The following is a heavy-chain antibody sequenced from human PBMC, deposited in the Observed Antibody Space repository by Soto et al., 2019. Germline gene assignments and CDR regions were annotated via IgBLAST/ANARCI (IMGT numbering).Heavy chain of an antibody. V-gene: IGHV1-3*01. CDR1: GYTFTSYA. J-gene: IGHJ4*02. Sequence: ASVKVSCKASGYTFTSYAMHCVRQAPGQRLEWMGWINAGNGNTKYAQKLQGRVTMNTDTSTSTAYMELRSLRSDDTAAYYCARGHIVVVTAINYFDYWGQGTLVTVSS. CDR3: ARGHIVVVTAINYFDY. CDR2: INAGNGNT. D-gene: IGHD2-21*02.